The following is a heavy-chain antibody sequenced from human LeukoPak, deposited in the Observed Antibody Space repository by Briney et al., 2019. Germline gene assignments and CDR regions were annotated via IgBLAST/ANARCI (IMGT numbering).Heavy chain of an antibody. D-gene: IGHD6-6*01. CDR2: ISGSGGST. V-gene: IGHV3-23*01. J-gene: IGHJ4*02. CDR1: GFTFRNYA. CDR3: ASGRGIENSSPLDY. Sequence: PGGSLRLSCAASGFTFRNYAMSWVRQAPGKGLEWVSTISGSGGSTYYADSVKGRFPISRDNSKNTLYLQMNSLRDEDTAVYYCASGRGIENSSPLDYWGQGTLVTVSS.